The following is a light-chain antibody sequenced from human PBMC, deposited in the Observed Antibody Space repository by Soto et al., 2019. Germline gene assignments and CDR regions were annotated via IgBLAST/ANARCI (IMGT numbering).Light chain of an antibody. CDR3: QQYNVWPLP. CDR1: QSVSSN. V-gene: IGKV3-15*01. CDR2: VAS. Sequence: EIVMTQSPATLSVSPGERATLSCRASQSVSSNLAWYQQKPGQTPKLLIYVASTRATGIPARFSGSGSGTEFTLTISSLQSEDFAVYYCQQYNVWPLPFGGGTKVECK. J-gene: IGKJ4*01.